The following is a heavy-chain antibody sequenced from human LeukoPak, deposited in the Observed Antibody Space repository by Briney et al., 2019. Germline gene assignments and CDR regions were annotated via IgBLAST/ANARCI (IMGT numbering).Heavy chain of an antibody. J-gene: IGHJ4*02. CDR3: AISGDPGDY. Sequence: SWVRQAPGKGLEWIGYIYYSGSTYYNPSLKSRVTISVDTSKNQFSLKLSSVTAADTAVYYCAISGDPGDYWGQGTLVTVSS. V-gene: IGHV4-30-4*08. D-gene: IGHD3-10*01. CDR2: IYYSGST.